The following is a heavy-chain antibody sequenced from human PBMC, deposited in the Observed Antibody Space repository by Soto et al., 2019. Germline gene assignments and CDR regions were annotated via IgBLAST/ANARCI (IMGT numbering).Heavy chain of an antibody. CDR3: AKDASRNEVEYYYDSSGDQSFDY. CDR2: ISGSGGST. J-gene: IGHJ4*02. D-gene: IGHD3-22*01. V-gene: IGHV3-23*01. CDR1: GFTFSSYS. Sequence: PGGSLRLSCAASGFTFSSYSMNWGRQAPGKGLEWVSAISGSGGSTYYADSVKGRFTISRDNSKNTLYLQMNSLRAEDTGVYYCAKDASRNEVEYYYDSSGDQSFDYWGQGTLVTVSS.